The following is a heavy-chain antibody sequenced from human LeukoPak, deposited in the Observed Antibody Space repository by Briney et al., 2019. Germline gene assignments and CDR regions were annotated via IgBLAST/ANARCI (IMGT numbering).Heavy chain of an antibody. D-gene: IGHD1-26*01. Sequence: GGSLRLSCAASGSTFSGYWMSWVRQAPGKGPEWVANIKQDGSEIYYVDSVKGRFTISRDNAKNSLFLQMNSLRAEDTAVYYCARDKAVGPTLLGYWGQGTLVTVSS. CDR3: ARDKAVGPTLLGY. J-gene: IGHJ4*02. V-gene: IGHV3-7*01. CDR1: GSTFSGYW. CDR2: IKQDGSEI.